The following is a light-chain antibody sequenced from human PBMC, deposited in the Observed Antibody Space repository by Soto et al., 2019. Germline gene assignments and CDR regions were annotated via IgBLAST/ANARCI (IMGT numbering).Light chain of an antibody. Sequence: QSALTQPASVSGSPGQSITISCTGPSGDFAGSDLVSWYQHHPGKAPKFMIYDVSNRPSGVSHRFSGSKSGNTASLTISGLQDAEEADYYCSSYMRATTSYVFGAGTKLTVL. V-gene: IGLV2-14*03. CDR1: SGDFAGSDL. CDR2: DVS. J-gene: IGLJ1*01. CDR3: SSYMRATTSYV.